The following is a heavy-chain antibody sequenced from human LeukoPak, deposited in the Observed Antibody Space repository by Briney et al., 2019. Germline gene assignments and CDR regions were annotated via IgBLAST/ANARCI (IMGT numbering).Heavy chain of an antibody. CDR1: GFIFSSYS. J-gene: IGHJ4*02. V-gene: IGHV3-21*01. Sequence: GVSLRLSCFASGFIFSSYSVNWVRQAPGEGLEWVSSISSSSNYIYYADSVKGRFTISRDNAKNSLYLQMNSLRVDDTAVYYCARAREMGGSWPTDYWGQGTLVTVSS. CDR3: ARAREMGGSWPTDY. CDR2: ISSSSNYI. D-gene: IGHD6-13*01.